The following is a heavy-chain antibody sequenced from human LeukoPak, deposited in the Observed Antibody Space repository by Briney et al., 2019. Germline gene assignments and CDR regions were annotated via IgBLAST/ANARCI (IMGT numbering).Heavy chain of an antibody. J-gene: IGHJ5*02. CDR2: IYYSGST. CDR1: DGSISTYY. Sequence: PSETLSLTCTVSDGSISTYYWSWIRQPPGKGLEWIGYIYYSGSTNYNPSLKSRVTISVDTSKNQFSLKLSSVTAADTAVYYCARHGYSSGSLAWFDPWGQGTQVTVSS. V-gene: IGHV4-59*01. CDR3: ARHGYSSGSLAWFDP. D-gene: IGHD6-19*01.